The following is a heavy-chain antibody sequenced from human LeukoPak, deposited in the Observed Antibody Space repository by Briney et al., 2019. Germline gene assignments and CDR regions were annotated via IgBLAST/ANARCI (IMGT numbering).Heavy chain of an antibody. Sequence: GRSLRLSCAASGFTFSSYSMAWVRQAPGKGLEWVSYISTSSSTIYYADSVKGRFTISRDNAKNSLYLQMNSLRAEDTAAYYCARGRPGFYFDYWGQGTLVTVSS. CDR2: ISTSSSTI. CDR1: GFTFSSYS. D-gene: IGHD6-25*01. V-gene: IGHV3-48*04. J-gene: IGHJ4*02. CDR3: ARGRPGFYFDY.